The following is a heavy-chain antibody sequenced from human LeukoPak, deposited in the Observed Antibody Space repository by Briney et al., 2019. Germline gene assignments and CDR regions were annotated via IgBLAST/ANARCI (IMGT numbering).Heavy chain of an antibody. Sequence: ASVKVSCKVSGYTLTELSMHWVRQAPGKGLEWMGGFDPEDGETIYAQKFQGRVTMTRDMSTSTAYMELRSLRSDDTAFYYCAREPSASPPDFWGQGTLVTVSS. CDR2: FDPEDGET. D-gene: IGHD1-26*01. CDR3: AREPSASPPDF. CDR1: GYTLTELS. J-gene: IGHJ4*02. V-gene: IGHV1-24*01.